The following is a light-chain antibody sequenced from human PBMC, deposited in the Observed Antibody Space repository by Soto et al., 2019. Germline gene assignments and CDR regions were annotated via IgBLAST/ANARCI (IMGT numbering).Light chain of an antibody. J-gene: IGLJ2*01. V-gene: IGLV2-14*03. Sequence: QSVLAQPDSVSGSPGQAITISGTGTSSDIGAFNYVSWYQQHPGDAPKLLIFDVSDRPSGISVRFSASKSGNTASLTISGLQTEDEAHYFCSSYAATNTVLFGGGTKLTVL. CDR1: SSDIGAFNY. CDR3: SSYAATNTVL. CDR2: DVS.